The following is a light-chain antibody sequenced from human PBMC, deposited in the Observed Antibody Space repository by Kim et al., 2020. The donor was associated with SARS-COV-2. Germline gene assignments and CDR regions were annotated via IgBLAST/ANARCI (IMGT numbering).Light chain of an antibody. J-gene: IGKJ4*01. Sequence: DIQMTQSPSSLSAFVGDRVTITCRASQSISDYLNWYQHKPGKAPNLLIYAASTLQSGVPSRFAGSGSGTDFTLTITSLQPEDFATYFCLQTYTATLTFGGGTKVDIK. V-gene: IGKV1-39*01. CDR1: QSISDY. CDR3: LQTYTATLT. CDR2: AAS.